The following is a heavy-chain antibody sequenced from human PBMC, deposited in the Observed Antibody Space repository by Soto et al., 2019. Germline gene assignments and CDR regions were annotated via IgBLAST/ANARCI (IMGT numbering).Heavy chain of an antibody. CDR1: GYTFTGYY. Sequence: ASVKVSCKASGYTFTGYYMHWVRQAPGQGLEWMGWINPNSGGTNYAQKFQGWVTMTRDTSISTAYMELRSLTSDDTAVYFCARDWSGAEGFYSWGQGSLVPVS. CDR2: INPNSGGT. J-gene: IGHJ5*02. CDR3: ARDWSGAEGFYS. V-gene: IGHV1-2*04. D-gene: IGHD3-3*01.